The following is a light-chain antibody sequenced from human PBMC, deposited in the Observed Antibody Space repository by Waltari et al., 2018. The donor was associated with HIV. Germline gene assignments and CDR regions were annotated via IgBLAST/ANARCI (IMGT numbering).Light chain of an antibody. Sequence: QSALTQPASVSGSPGQSITISCTGTSGDVGGYNFVSWYQQHPGKAPKLIIYNVNTRPSGVSIRFSGSRSANTAALTISGLQAEDEADYFGSSYTSSGPRYVLFGGGTRLTVL. V-gene: IGLV2-14*03. J-gene: IGLJ2*01. CDR2: NVN. CDR3: SSYTSSGPRYVL. CDR1: SGDVGGYNF.